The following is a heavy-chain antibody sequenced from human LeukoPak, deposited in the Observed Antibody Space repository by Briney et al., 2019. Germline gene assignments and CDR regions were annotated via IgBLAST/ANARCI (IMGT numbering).Heavy chain of an antibody. V-gene: IGHV3-23*01. CDR2: ISGSGGST. CDR3: AKTDIAAAADYYYYGMDV. Sequence: GGSLRLSCAASGFTFSSYAMSWVRQAPGKGLEWVSAISGSGGSTYYADSVKGRFTISRDNSKNTLYLQMNSLRAEDTAVYYCAKTDIAAAADYYYYGMDVWGQGTTVTVSS. D-gene: IGHD6-13*01. J-gene: IGHJ6*02. CDR1: GFTFSSYA.